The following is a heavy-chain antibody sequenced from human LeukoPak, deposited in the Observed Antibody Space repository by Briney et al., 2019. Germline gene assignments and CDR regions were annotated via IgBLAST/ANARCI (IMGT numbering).Heavy chain of an antibody. V-gene: IGHV4-59*08. D-gene: IGHD1-1*01. CDR1: GGSISGYY. J-gene: IGHJ4*02. CDR3: SRGAWSDVDY. CDR2: IYYSGST. Sequence: PSETLSLTCTVSGGSISGYYWSWIRQPPGKGLEWIGCIYYSGSTNYNPALKSPFTISVATSKRQFSLNLTSVTAADTAVYYCSRGAWSDVDYWGQGTLVTVSS.